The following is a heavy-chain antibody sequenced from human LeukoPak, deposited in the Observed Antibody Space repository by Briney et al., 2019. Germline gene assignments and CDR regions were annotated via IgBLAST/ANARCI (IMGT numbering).Heavy chain of an antibody. CDR3: ARASYSWTNILFDY. CDR1: GGSFSGYY. D-gene: IGHD1-1*01. J-gene: IGHJ4*02. Sequence: SETLSLTCAVYGGSFSGYYWSWIRQPPGKGLEWIGEINHSGSTNYNPSLKSRVTISVDTSKSQFSLKLSSVTAADTAVYYCARASYSWTNILFDYWGQGTLVTVSS. V-gene: IGHV4-34*01. CDR2: INHSGST.